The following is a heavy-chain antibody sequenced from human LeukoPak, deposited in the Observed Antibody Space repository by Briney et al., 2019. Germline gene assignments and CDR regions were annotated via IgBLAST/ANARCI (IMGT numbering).Heavy chain of an antibody. J-gene: IGHJ3*02. Sequence: SETLSLTCTVSSGSTSNSPYYWGWIRQPPGKGLEWIGNIYYTGSTYYNPSLRGRVTISVDMSKNHFSLNLTSVTAADTAVYYCARAGCSGGSCYRSRGAFDIWGQGTMLTVSS. CDR3: ARAGCSGGSCYRSRGAFDI. CDR2: IYYTGST. D-gene: IGHD2-15*01. CDR1: SGSTSNSPYY. V-gene: IGHV4-39*07.